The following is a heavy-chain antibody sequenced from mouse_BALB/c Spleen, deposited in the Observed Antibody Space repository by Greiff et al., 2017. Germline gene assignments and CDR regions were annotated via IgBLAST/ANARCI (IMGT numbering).Heavy chain of an antibody. J-gene: IGHJ4*01. CDR1: GYTFTSYW. CDR3: TRSYYYGSSYDYAMDY. CDR2: IYPSDSYT. D-gene: IGHD1-1*01. Sequence: QVQLQQPGAELVRPGASVKLSCKASGYTFTSYWINWVKQRPGQGLEWIGNIYPSDSYTNYNQKFKDKATLTVDKSSSTAYMQLSSPTSEDSAVYYCTRSYYYGSSYDYAMDYWGQGTSVTVSS. V-gene: IGHV1-69*02.